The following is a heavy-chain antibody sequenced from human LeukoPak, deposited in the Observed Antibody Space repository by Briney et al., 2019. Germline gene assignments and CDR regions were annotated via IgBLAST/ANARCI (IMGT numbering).Heavy chain of an antibody. CDR1: GGSFSSYY. D-gene: IGHD6-19*01. Sequence: ASETLSLTCTVSGGSFSSYYWTWIRQPAGKGLEWIGRIYDSGTTNYSPSLESRVTMSLDTSKNQFSLKLSSVTAADTAVYYCARSYSSGWEIDYWGQGTLVTVSS. CDR2: IYDSGTT. J-gene: IGHJ4*02. V-gene: IGHV4-4*07. CDR3: ARSYSSGWEIDY.